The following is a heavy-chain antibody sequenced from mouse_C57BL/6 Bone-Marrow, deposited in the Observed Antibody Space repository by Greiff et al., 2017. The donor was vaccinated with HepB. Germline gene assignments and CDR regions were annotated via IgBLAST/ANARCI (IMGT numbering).Heavy chain of an antibody. V-gene: IGHV1-59*01. J-gene: IGHJ3*01. CDR3: ARDRGSSYGFAY. CDR2: IDPSDSYT. D-gene: IGHD1-1*01. CDR1: GYTFTSYW. Sequence: VKLQQPGAELVRPGTSVKLSCKASGYTFTSYWMHWVKQRPGQGLEWIGVIDPSDSYTNYNQKFKGKATLTVDTYSSTAYMQLSSLTSEDSAVYYCARDRGSSYGFAYWGQGTLVTVSA.